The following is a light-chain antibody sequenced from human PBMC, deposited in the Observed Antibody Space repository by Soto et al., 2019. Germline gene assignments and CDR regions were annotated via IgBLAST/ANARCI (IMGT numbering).Light chain of an antibody. Sequence: DIRSTRSPASVSSGRVDIVTITCQASQGITMYLNWYQQKPGKAPKRLIYATSNLQSGVPSRFSGSGSGTEFTLTISSLQPEDFGTYYCQQLNSFPPWTFGQGTRW. V-gene: IGKV1-17*01. CDR3: QQLNSFPPWT. J-gene: IGKJ1*01. CDR2: ATS. CDR1: QGITMY.